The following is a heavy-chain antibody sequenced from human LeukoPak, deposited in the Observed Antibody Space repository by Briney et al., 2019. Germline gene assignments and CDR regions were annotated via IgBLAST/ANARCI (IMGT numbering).Heavy chain of an antibody. CDR3: ARHYGYCRGGSCYSFDP. Sequence: GESLKISCQGSGFSFTNYWINWVRQKPGKGLEWMGRVDPTDSNTYYSPAFQGQVTISADKSISTAYLQWSSLKASDTAMYYCARHYGYCRGGSCYSFDPWGQGTLVTVSS. V-gene: IGHV5-10-1*04. CDR2: VDPTDSNT. D-gene: IGHD2-15*01. J-gene: IGHJ5*02. CDR1: GFSFTNYW.